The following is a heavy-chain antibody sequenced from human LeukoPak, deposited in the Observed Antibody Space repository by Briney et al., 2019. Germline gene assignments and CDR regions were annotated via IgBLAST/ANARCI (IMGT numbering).Heavy chain of an antibody. Sequence: GGSLRLSCAASGFTFSSYAMSWVRQAPGKGLEWVSAISGSGGSTYYADSVKGRFTISRDNSKNTLYLQMNSLRAEDTAVYYCALSYYDFWSAPYYFDYWGHGTLVTVSS. CDR1: GFTFSSYA. CDR2: ISGSGGST. CDR3: ALSYYDFWSAPYYFDY. J-gene: IGHJ4*01. D-gene: IGHD3-3*01. V-gene: IGHV3-23*01.